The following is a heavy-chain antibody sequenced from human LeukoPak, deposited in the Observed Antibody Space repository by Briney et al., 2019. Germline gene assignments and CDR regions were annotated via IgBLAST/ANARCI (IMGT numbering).Heavy chain of an antibody. D-gene: IGHD5-12*01. CDR1: GFTFSDYY. CDR2: IASSSSYT. CDR3: ARAIEATRRSTGTCNYFDY. J-gene: IGHJ4*02. V-gene: IGHV3-11*06. Sequence: GGSLRLSCAASGFTFSDYYMSWIRQAPGKGLEWVSYIASSSSYTNYADSVKGRFTISRDNAKNSLYLQMNSLRAEDTAVYYCARAIEATRRSTGTCNYFDYWGQGTRVTVSS.